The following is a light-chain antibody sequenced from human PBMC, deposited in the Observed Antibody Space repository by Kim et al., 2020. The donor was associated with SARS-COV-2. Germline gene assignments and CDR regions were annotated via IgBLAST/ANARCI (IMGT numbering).Light chain of an antibody. Sequence: ATINCKSSQSVLYSSNNKNYLAWYQQKPGQPPKLLIYWASTRESGVPDRYSGSGSGTDFTLTISSLQAEDVAVYYCQQYYSTPLTFGGGTKVDIK. V-gene: IGKV4-1*01. J-gene: IGKJ4*01. CDR3: QQYYSTPLT. CDR1: QSVLYSSNNKNY. CDR2: WAS.